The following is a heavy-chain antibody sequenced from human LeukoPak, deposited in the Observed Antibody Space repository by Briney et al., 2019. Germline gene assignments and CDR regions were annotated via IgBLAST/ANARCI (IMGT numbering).Heavy chain of an antibody. Sequence: GASVKVSCKASGYTLTGYYMHWVRQAPGQGLEWMGWISPNSGDSNSAQKFQGRVTMTRDSSISTVYMELSRLSSDDTAVYYCARVTGKNRGTYWGQGTLVTVSS. V-gene: IGHV1-2*02. CDR3: ARVTGKNRGTY. D-gene: IGHD7-27*01. CDR2: ISPNSGDS. J-gene: IGHJ4*02. CDR1: GYTLTGYY.